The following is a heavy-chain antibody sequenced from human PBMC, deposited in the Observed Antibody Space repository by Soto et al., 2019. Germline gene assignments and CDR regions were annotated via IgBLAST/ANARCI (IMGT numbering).Heavy chain of an antibody. CDR1: GGSISSYY. V-gene: IGHV4-4*07. Sequence: SETLSLTCTVSGGSISSYYWSWIRQPAGKGLEWIGRIYTSGSTNYNPSLKSRVTMSVDASKNQFSLKLSSVTAADTAVYYCARDLDIYSYGVGFDYWGQGTLVTVSS. D-gene: IGHD5-18*01. CDR3: ARDLDIYSYGVGFDY. J-gene: IGHJ4*02. CDR2: IYTSGST.